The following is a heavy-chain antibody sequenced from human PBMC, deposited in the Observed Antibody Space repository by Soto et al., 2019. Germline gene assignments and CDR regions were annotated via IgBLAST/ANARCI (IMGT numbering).Heavy chain of an antibody. D-gene: IGHD4-4*01. V-gene: IGHV3-21*01. CDR1: GFTFSSYS. J-gene: IGHJ4*02. CDR3: ATMPTVTSDF. Sequence: EVQLVVSGGGLVKPGGSLRLSCAASGFTFSSYSMNWVRQAPGKGLEWVSSISSSSSYIYYADSVKGRFTISRDNAKNSLYLQINCLRAVDTPAYYCATMPTVTSDFWGQGTLVTVSS. CDR2: ISSSSSYI.